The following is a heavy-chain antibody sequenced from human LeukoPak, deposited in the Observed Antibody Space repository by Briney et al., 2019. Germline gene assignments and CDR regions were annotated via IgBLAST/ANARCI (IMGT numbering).Heavy chain of an antibody. V-gene: IGHV3-9*01. J-gene: IGHJ4*02. CDR1: GFTFDDYA. D-gene: IGHD3-22*01. CDR3: AKDRASYYDSSGYYGY. CDR2: ISWNSGSI. Sequence: HAGGSLRLSCAASGFTFDDYAMHWVRQAPGKGLEWVSGISWNSGSIGYADSVKGRFTISRDNAKNSLYLQMNSLRAEDTALYYCAKDRASYYDSSGYYGYWGQGALVTVSS.